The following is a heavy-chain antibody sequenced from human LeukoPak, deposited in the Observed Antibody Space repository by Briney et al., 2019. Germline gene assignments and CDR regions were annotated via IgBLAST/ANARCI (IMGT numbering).Heavy chain of an antibody. Sequence: PGGSLRLSCAASGFTFSSYWMHWVRQAPGKGLVWVSRINSDGSSTNYADSVKGRFTISRDNAKNTLYLQMNSLRAEDTAVYYCARVMGIYTSGWPFDYWGQGTLVTVSS. CDR2: INSDGSST. CDR3: ARVMGIYTSGWPFDY. D-gene: IGHD6-19*01. J-gene: IGHJ4*02. V-gene: IGHV3-74*01. CDR1: GFTFSSYW.